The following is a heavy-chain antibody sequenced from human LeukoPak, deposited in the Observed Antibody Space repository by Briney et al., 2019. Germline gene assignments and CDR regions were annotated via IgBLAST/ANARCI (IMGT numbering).Heavy chain of an antibody. CDR1: GFTFSSYW. V-gene: IGHV3-7*05. CDR2: IKQDGSEK. J-gene: IGHJ4*02. CDR3: ARDFCYYDSRPFDY. Sequence: GGSLRLSCAASGFTFSSYWMSWVRQAPGKGLEWVANIKQDGSEKYYVDSVKGRFTISRDNAKNSLYLQMNSLRAEDTAVYYCARDFCYYDSRPFDYWGKETLVTVSS. D-gene: IGHD3-22*01.